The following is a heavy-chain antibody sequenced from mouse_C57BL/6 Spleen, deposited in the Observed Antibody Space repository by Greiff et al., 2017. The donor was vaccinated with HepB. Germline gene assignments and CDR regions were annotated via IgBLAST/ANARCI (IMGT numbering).Heavy chain of an antibody. Sequence: EVKLQESGAELVRPGSSVKMSCKTSGYTFTSYGLNWVKKRPGRGLEWIGYIFIGNGYTEYNEKFKGKATLTSDTSYSTAYMQLSSLTSEDSAIYFCDRNYAMDYWGQGTSVTVSS. J-gene: IGHJ4*01. CDR2: IFIGNGYT. CDR3: DRNYAMDY. V-gene: IGHV1-58*01. CDR1: GYTFTSYG.